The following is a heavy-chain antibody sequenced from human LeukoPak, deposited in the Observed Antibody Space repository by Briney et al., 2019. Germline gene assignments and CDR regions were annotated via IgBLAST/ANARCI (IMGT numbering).Heavy chain of an antibody. V-gene: IGHV3-11*01. CDR2: ISSSGSTI. J-gene: IGHJ6*02. D-gene: IGHD3-3*01. CDR1: GFTFNDHY. CDR3: ARDHYTIFYYYYGMDV. Sequence: GGSLRLSCAASGFTFNDHYMDWVRQAPGKGLEWVSYISSSGSTIYYADSVKGQFTISRDNAKNSLYLQMNSLRAEDTAVYYCARDHYTIFYYYYGMDVWGQGTTVTVSS.